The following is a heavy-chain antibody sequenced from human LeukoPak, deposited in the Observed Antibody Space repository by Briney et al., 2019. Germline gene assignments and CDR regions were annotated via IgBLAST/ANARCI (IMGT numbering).Heavy chain of an antibody. D-gene: IGHD1/OR15-1a*01. Sequence: ASVTVSCKASGYTFTGYYMHWVRQAPGQGLEWMGWINPNSGDTNYAQKFQGRVTMTRDTSISTAYMELSRLRSDDTAVYYCARDRQNNFDYWGQGTLVTVSS. V-gene: IGHV1-2*02. J-gene: IGHJ4*02. CDR1: GYTFTGYY. CDR3: ARDRQNNFDY. CDR2: INPNSGDT.